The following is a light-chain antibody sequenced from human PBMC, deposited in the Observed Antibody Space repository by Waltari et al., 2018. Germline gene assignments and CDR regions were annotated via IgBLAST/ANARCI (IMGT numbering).Light chain of an antibody. J-gene: IGKJ5*01. CDR2: GAS. Sequence: IVMTQSPATLSVSPGERATLSCRASQSVSANLAWYQQKPGQAPRLLIYGASTRATGIPDRIIGSGSGTEFTLTINSLQSEDFAVYYCQQYNNWPPITFGQGTRLEIK. CDR3: QQYNNWPPIT. V-gene: IGKV3-15*01. CDR1: QSVSAN.